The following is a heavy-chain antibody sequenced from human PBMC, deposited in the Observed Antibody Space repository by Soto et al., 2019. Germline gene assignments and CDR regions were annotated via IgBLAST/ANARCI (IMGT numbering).Heavy chain of an antibody. CDR3: AQRRGYGEMRY. CDR1: GFSLSTSGVG. V-gene: IGHV2-5*02. Sequence: QITLKESGPTLVKPTQTLTLTCTFSGFSLSTSGVGVGWIRQPPGKALEWLALIYWDDDKRYSPSLKSRLTIAKDTSKNQVVLTMTNMDPVDTATYYCAQRRGYGEMRYWGQGTLVIVSS. D-gene: IGHD4-17*01. CDR2: IYWDDDK. J-gene: IGHJ4*02.